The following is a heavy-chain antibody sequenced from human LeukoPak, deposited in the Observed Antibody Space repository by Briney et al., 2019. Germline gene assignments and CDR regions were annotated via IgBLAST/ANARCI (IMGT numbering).Heavy chain of an antibody. CDR2: VYHSGST. J-gene: IGHJ1*01. CDR3: ATAGPSSWYKYFQH. Sequence: SGTLSLTCGVSGGSITSSNWWTWVRQPPGMGLEWIGEVYHSGSTYYNPSLKSRVTISVDKSKNQFSLRLSSVTAADTAVYYCATAGPSSWYKYFQHWGQGTLVTVSS. D-gene: IGHD6-13*01. CDR1: GGSITSSNW. V-gene: IGHV4-4*02.